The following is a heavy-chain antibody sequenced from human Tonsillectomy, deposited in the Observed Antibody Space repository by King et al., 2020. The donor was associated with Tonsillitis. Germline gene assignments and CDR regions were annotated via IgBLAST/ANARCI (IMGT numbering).Heavy chain of an antibody. Sequence: QLVQSGAEVKKPGASVKVSCKASGYTFTGYYIHWVRQAPGQGLEWMGRINPNSGGTNFAQKFQGRVTMTRDTSISTAYMELSRLGSDDTVVYYCAREIAGSFDYWGQGTLVTVSS. J-gene: IGHJ4*02. V-gene: IGHV1-2*05. CDR2: INPNSGGT. CDR1: GYTFTGYY. D-gene: IGHD1-14*01. CDR3: AREIAGSFDY.